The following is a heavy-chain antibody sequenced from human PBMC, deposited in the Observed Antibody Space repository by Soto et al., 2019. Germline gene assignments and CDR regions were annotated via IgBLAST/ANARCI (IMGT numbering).Heavy chain of an antibody. V-gene: IGHV1-18*01. J-gene: IGHJ4*02. CDR3: ARSVAAGDNFDY. D-gene: IGHD6-13*01. CDR1: GYTFPTLG. CDR2: ISANDGST. Sequence: GASVQVSCQASGYTFPTLGIIWVRQAPGQGREWVGMISANDGSTKYRQKFQGRVTMTRDTSTSTAYMELSSLRSEDTAVYYCARSVAAGDNFDYWGQGTLVTVSS.